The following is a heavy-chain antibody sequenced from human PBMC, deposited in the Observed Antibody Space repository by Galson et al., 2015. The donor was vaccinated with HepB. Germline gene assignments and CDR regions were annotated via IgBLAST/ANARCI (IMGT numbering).Heavy chain of an antibody. CDR1: GYTFTGYY. J-gene: IGHJ5*02. V-gene: IGHV1-2*04. Sequence: SVKVSCKASGYTFTGYYMHWVRQAPGQGLEWMGWINPNSGGTNYAQKFQGWVTMTRDTSISTAYMELSRLRSDDTAVYYCAIALGSGSYGGWFDPWGQGTLVTVSS. CDR3: AIALGSGSYGGWFDP. D-gene: IGHD1-26*01. CDR2: INPNSGGT.